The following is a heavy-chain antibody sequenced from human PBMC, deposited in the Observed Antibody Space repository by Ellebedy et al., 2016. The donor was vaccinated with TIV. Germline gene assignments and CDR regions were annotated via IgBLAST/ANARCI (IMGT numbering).Heavy chain of an antibody. D-gene: IGHD3-10*01. CDR1: GFTFSTYA. CDR3: AQDRVQRSMDV. CDR2: ISGIGGVK. V-gene: IGHV3-23*01. J-gene: IGHJ6*02. Sequence: GESLKISCAASGFTFSTYAMNCVRQAPGKGLEWISGISGIGGVKYSADSVRGRSTIPRDNSKNKLYMQMNSLRVDDTAVYFCAQDRVQRSMDVWGQGTTVTVSS.